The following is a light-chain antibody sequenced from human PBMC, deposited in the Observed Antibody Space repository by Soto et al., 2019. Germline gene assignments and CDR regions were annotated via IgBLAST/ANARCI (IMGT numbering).Light chain of an antibody. V-gene: IGKV1-27*01. CDR3: QKYNSAPWT. Sequence: DIQMTQSPSSRSASLGDRVTITCRPSQGISNYLAWYQQKPGKVPKLLIYAASTLQSGVPSRFSGSGSGTDFTLNISSLQPEDVATYYCQKYNSAPWTFGQGTKVEIK. J-gene: IGKJ1*01. CDR1: QGISNY. CDR2: AAS.